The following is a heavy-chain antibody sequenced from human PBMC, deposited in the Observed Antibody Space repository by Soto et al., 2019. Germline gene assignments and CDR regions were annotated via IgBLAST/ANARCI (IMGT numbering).Heavy chain of an antibody. V-gene: IGHV4-34*01. CDR3: ARGPTRLFKGFPFDP. CDR2: INHSGST. CDR1: GGSFSGYY. Sequence: PSETLSLTCAVYGGSFSGYYWSWIRQPPGKGLEWIGEINHSGSTNYNPSLKSRVTISVDTSKNQFSLKLSSVTAADTAVYYCARGPTRLFKGFPFDPWGQGTLVTVSS. J-gene: IGHJ5*02. D-gene: IGHD3-22*01.